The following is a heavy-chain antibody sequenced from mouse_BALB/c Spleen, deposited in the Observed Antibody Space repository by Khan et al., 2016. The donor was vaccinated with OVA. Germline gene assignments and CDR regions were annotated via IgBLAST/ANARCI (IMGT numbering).Heavy chain of an antibody. CDR1: GDTFRAYY. CDR2: IYPGDGRT. D-gene: IGHD1-1*01. CDR3: AISYYGSFWYFDV. V-gene: IGHV1S56*01. Sequence: QVQLQQSGPELVKPGASVKMSCKASGDTFRAYYIHWVKQRPGQGLEWIGWIYPGDGRTKYNEKFKGTTTLTADKSPNTAYMLLSSLTSEDSAIYFCAISYYGSFWYFDVWGAGTTVTVSS. J-gene: IGHJ1*01.